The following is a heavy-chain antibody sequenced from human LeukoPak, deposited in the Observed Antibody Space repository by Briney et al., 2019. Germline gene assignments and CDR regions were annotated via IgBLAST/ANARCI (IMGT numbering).Heavy chain of an antibody. D-gene: IGHD1/OR15-1a*01. V-gene: IGHV3-21*01. Sequence: GGSLRLSCAASGFTFSSYSMNWVRQAPGKGLEWVSSISSNNIYTYYADSVKGRFTISRDNAKNSLYLQMNSLRAEDTAVYYCARNRLLDYWGRGTLVTVSS. CDR1: GFTFSSYS. J-gene: IGHJ4*02. CDR3: ARNRLLDY. CDR2: ISSNNIYT.